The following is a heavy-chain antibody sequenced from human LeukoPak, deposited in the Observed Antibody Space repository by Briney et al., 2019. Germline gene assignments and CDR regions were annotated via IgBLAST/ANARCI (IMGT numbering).Heavy chain of an antibody. J-gene: IGHJ5*02. V-gene: IGHV3-21*01. CDR1: GFTFSDYS. CDR3: AKRHPLTFDP. CDR2: ISSSGTYT. Sequence: GGSLRLSCAASGFTFSDYSMNWVRQAPETGLEWVSSISSSGTYTYYADSVKGRFTISRDNSKNTLYLQMNSLRAEDTAVYYCAKRHPLTFDPWGQGTLVTVSS.